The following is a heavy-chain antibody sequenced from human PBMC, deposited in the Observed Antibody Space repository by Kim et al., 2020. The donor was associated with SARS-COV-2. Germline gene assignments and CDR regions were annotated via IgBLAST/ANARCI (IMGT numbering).Heavy chain of an antibody. CDR3: ARHAYSNYVLDY. Sequence: NSNPPLTSRGTISVATSKNQFSLKLRSVTAADTAVYYCARHAYSNYVLDYWGQGTLVTVSS. D-gene: IGHD4-4*01. V-gene: IGHV4-61*07. J-gene: IGHJ4*02.